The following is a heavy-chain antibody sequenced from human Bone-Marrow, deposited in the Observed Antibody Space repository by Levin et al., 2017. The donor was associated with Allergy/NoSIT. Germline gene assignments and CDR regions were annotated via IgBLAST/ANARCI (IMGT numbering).Heavy chain of an antibody. CDR2: INSDGSST. D-gene: IGHD2-15*01. CDR3: ARIGKVHCSGGSCYSGYREFDY. J-gene: IGHJ4*02. V-gene: IGHV3-74*01. CDR1: GFTFSSYW. Sequence: QAGGSLRLSCAASGFTFSSYWMHWVRQAPGKGLVWVSRINSDGSSTSYADSVKGRFTISRDNAKNTLYLQMNSLRAEDTAVYYCARIGKVHCSGGSCYSGYREFDYWGQGTLVTVSS.